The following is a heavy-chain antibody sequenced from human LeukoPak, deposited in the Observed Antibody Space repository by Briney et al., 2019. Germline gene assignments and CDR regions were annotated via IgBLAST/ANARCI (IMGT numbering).Heavy chain of an antibody. CDR3: VKHQSGGNYHAPVCFDY. Sequence: GGSLRLSCAASGFTFSTYGMHWVRQAPGKGLEWVAVISLDGSTKYYADSVKGRFTISRDNSKNTVYVQMNSLRVEDTAVYYCVKHQSGGNYHAPVCFDYWGQGTLVSVSS. D-gene: IGHD2-15*01. CDR2: ISLDGSTK. CDR1: GFTFSTYG. J-gene: IGHJ4*02. V-gene: IGHV3-30*18.